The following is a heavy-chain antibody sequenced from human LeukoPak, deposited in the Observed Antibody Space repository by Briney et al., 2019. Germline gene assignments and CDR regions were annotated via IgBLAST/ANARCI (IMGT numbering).Heavy chain of an antibody. CDR2: ISTNTGNP. Sequence: GASVKVSCKASGYSFTDYILNWVRQAPGQGLEWMGWISTNTGNPTYAQGFTRRFVFSLDTSVSTAYLQISDLKTEDTAVYYCARDYQIGIAVDYNWFDPWGQGTLVTVPS. CDR1: GYSFTDYI. D-gene: IGHD6-19*01. J-gene: IGHJ5*02. CDR3: ARDYQIGIAVDYNWFDP. V-gene: IGHV7-4-1*02.